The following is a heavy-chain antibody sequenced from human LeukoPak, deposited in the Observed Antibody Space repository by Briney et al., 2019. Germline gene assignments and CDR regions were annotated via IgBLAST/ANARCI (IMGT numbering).Heavy chain of an antibody. J-gene: IGHJ2*01. Sequence: SETLCLTCTVSGGSISSYYWSWIRQPPGKGLEWIGYIYYSGSTNYNPSLKSRVTISVDTSKNQFSLKLSSVTAADTAVYYCARDVNDQITIFGVGNPYFDLWGRGTLVTVSS. CDR2: IYYSGST. D-gene: IGHD3-3*01. V-gene: IGHV4-59*01. CDR1: GGSISSYY. CDR3: ARDVNDQITIFGVGNPYFDL.